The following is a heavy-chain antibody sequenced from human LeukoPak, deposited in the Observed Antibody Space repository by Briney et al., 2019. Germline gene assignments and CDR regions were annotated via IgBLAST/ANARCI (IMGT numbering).Heavy chain of an antibody. Sequence: SETLSLTCTVSGGSIRSYYWNWIRQPAGKGLEWIGRIDSSGSTTYSPSLRSRVTMSVDSSKSQISLNLNSVAAADTAMYYCARSPLSSSGWYRADFWGQGTLVTVSS. D-gene: IGHD6-19*01. V-gene: IGHV4-4*07. CDR1: GGSIRSYY. CDR3: ARSPLSSSGWYRADF. CDR2: IDSSGST. J-gene: IGHJ4*02.